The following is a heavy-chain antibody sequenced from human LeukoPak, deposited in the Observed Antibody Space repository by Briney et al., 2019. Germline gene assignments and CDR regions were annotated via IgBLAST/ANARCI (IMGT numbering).Heavy chain of an antibody. Sequence: ASVKVSCKASGGTFSSYAISWVRQAPGQGLEWMGRIIPILGIANYAQKFQGRVTITADKSTSTAYMELSSLRSEDTAVYYCARDHGSGSSNWFDPWGQGTLVTVSS. J-gene: IGHJ5*02. D-gene: IGHD3-10*01. CDR3: ARDHGSGSSNWFDP. CDR1: GGTFSSYA. CDR2: IIPILGIA. V-gene: IGHV1-69*04.